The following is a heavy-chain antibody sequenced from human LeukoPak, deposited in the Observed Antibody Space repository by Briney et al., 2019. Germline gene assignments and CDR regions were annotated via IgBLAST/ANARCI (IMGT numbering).Heavy chain of an antibody. CDR3: ARGASLRAVVVGASTSPPMPYDF. CDR2: MNPNSGNT. D-gene: IGHD2-15*01. J-gene: IGHJ4*02. CDR1: GYTFTSYD. V-gene: IGHV1-8*01. Sequence: ASVKVSCKASGYTFTSYDINWVRQDTGQGLEWMGGMNPNSGNTGYAQRFQGRVTMTRNASISTAYMELSSLGSEDTAVYYCARGASLRAVVVGASTSPPMPYDFWGQGTLVTVSS.